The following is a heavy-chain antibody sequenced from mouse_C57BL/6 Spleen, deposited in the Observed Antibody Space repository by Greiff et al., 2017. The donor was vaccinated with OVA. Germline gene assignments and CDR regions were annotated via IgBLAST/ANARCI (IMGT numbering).Heavy chain of an antibody. CDR2: IDPSDSET. CDR3: ARNEGYYAWFAY. V-gene: IGHV1-52*01. J-gene: IGHJ3*01. CDR1: GYTFTSYW. Sequence: QVQLQQPGAELVRPGSSVKLSCKASGYTFTSYWMHWVKQRPIQGLEWIGNIDPSDSETHYNQKFKDKATLTVDKSSSTAYMQLSSLTSEDSAVYYCARNEGYYAWFAYWGQGTLVTVSA. D-gene: IGHD2-3*01.